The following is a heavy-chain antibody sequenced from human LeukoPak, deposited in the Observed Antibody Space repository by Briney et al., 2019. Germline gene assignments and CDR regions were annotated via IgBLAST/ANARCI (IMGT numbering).Heavy chain of an antibody. Sequence: SETLSLTCTVSGGSISSYYWSWIRQPPGKGLEWIGYIYYSGSTNYNPSLKSRVTISVDTSKNQFSLKLSSVTAADTAVYYCARGLGAIVFDYWGQGTLVTVSS. CDR2: IYYSGST. J-gene: IGHJ4*02. CDR1: GGSISSYY. D-gene: IGHD1-26*01. CDR3: ARGLGAIVFDY. V-gene: IGHV4-59*01.